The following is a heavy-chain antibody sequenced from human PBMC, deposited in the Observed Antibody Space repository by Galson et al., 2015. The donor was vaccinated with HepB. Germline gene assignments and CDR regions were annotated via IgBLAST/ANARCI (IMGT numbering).Heavy chain of an antibody. V-gene: IGHV3-66*01. J-gene: IGHJ6*02. CDR1: GFTVSSNY. D-gene: IGHD6-13*01. Sequence: SLRLSCAASGFTVSSNYMSWVRQAPGKGLEWVSVIYSGGSTYYADSVKGRFTISRDNYKNTLYLQMNSLRAEDTAVYYCASSWGIAAAGPEVPYYYYGMDVWGQGTTVTVSS. CDR2: IYSGGST. CDR3: ASSWGIAAAGPEVPYYYYGMDV.